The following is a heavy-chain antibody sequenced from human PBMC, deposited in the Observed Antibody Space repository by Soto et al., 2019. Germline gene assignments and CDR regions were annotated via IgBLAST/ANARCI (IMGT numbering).Heavy chain of an antibody. J-gene: IGHJ5*02. D-gene: IGHD3-10*01. V-gene: IGHV4-39*01. CDR1: GGSISSSSYY. Sequence: SETLSLTCTVSGGSISSSSYYWGWIRQPPGKGLEWIGSIYYSGSTYYNPSLKSRVTISVDTSKNQFSLKLTSVTAADTAVFYCARQEITMVRAFNWFDPWGQGTLVTVSS. CDR2: IYYSGST. CDR3: ARQEITMVRAFNWFDP.